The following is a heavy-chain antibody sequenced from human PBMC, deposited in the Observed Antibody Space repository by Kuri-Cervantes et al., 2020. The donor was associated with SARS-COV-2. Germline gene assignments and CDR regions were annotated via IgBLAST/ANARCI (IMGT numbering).Heavy chain of an antibody. Sequence: SETLSLTCTVSGGSIGSGSFYWAWVRQPPGKGLEWSGSIYYSGITYYNPSLKSRVTISVDTSENHFSLRLSSVTAADTAVYYCARDGRGRIWFGEFSGTYYYYGMDVWGQGTTVTVSS. V-gene: IGHV4-39*02. CDR3: ARDGRGRIWFGEFSGTYYYYGMDV. D-gene: IGHD3-10*01. CDR2: IYYSGIT. CDR1: GGSIGSGSFY. J-gene: IGHJ6*02.